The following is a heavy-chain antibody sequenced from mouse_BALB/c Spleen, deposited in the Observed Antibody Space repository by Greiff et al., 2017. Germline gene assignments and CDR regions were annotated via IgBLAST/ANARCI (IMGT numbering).Heavy chain of an antibody. CDR3: ARGIRRDYYAMDY. D-gene: IGHD2-12*01. Sequence: EVKLMESGGGLVKPGGSLKLSCAASGFTFSSYAMSWVRQTPEKRLEWVASISSGGSTYYPDSVKGRFTISRDNARNILYLQMSSLRSEDTAMYYCARGIRRDYYAMDYWGQGTSVTVSS. V-gene: IGHV5-6-5*01. CDR2: ISSGGST. CDR1: GFTFSSYA. J-gene: IGHJ4*01.